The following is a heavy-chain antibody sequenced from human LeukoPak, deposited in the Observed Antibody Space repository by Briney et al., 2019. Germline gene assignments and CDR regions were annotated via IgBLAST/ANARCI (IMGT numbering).Heavy chain of an antibody. J-gene: IGHJ6*02. CDR2: ITGSGGNT. CDR1: GFIFSSYS. V-gene: IGHV3-23*01. Sequence: GGSLRVSCAAPGFIFSSYSMSWVRQAPGKGLGWVSLITGSGGNTYYADSVKGRLTTSKDNSKNTVYLQMSSLRVDDTAVYYCAKAASSSWPSYYYGMDVWGQGTTVTVSS. D-gene: IGHD6-13*01. CDR3: AKAASSSWPSYYYGMDV.